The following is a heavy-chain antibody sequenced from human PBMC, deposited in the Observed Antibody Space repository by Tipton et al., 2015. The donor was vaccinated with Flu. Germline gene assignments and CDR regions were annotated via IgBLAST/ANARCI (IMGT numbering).Heavy chain of an antibody. CDR2: ISSSGSTI. V-gene: IGHV3-48*03. J-gene: IGHJ5*02. Sequence: SLRLSCAASGFTFSSYEMNWVRQAPGKGLEWVSYISSSGSTIYYADSVKGRFTISRDNAKNSLYLQMNSLRAEDTAVYYCASSGGYYDSSGYYNWFDPWGQGTLVTVSS. CDR3: ASSGGYYDSSGYYNWFDP. CDR1: GFTFSSYE. D-gene: IGHD3-22*01.